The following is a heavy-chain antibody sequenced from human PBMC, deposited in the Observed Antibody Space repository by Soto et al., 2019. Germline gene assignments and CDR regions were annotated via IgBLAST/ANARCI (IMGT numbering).Heavy chain of an antibody. J-gene: IGHJ4*02. Sequence: SETLSLTCTVSGGSISSGGYYWSWIRQHPGKGLEWIGYIYYSGSTYYNPSLKSRVTISVDTSKNQFSLKLSSVTAADTAVYYCARFTGAPGGYDYWGQGTLVTVSS. D-gene: IGHD7-27*01. V-gene: IGHV4-31*03. CDR3: ARFTGAPGGYDY. CDR1: GGSISSGGYY. CDR2: IYYSGST.